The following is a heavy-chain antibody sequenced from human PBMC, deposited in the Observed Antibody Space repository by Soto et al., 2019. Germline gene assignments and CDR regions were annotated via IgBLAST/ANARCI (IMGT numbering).Heavy chain of an antibody. J-gene: IGHJ4*02. D-gene: IGHD2-15*01. CDR2: IYTSGST. CDR1: GGSISSYY. CDR3: ARGDLGYCSGGSCSHFDY. Sequence: QVQLQESGPGLVKPSETLSLTCTVSGGSISSYYWSWIQQPAGKGLEWIGRIYTSGSTNYNPSLKSRVTMSVDTSKNQFSLKLSSVTAADTAVYYCARGDLGYCSGGSCSHFDYWGQGTLVTVSS. V-gene: IGHV4-4*07.